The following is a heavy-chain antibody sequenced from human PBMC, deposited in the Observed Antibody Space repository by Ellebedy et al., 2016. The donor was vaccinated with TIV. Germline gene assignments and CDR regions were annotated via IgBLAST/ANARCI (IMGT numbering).Heavy chain of an antibody. D-gene: IGHD1-20*01. Sequence: ESLKIFCAASAFTVGNNYMAWVRQPPGKGLEWIGEIGSSKYDPSLKDRVTISVDSSKNQLSLKLKSVTAADTAVYYCARDRNWNQYYFDYWGPGTLVTVSP. V-gene: IGHV4-34*01. CDR3: ARDRNWNQYYFDY. CDR2: IGSS. CDR1: AFTVGNNY. J-gene: IGHJ4*02.